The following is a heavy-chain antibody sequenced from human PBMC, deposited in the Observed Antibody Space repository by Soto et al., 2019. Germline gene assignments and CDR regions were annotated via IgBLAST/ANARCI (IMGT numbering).Heavy chain of an antibody. CDR3: ARHGYNCDDGFDY. Sequence: QVQLVQSGAEVRKPGASVKVSCKASGYTFTSYGLTWVRQAPGQGLEWMGWISTYNGNTNYAQKLQGRVSMTTDTPTSTAYLELRGLRSDDTAIYFCARHGYNCDDGFDYWGQGTLVTVSS. CDR1: GYTFTSYG. CDR2: ISTYNGNT. V-gene: IGHV1-18*01. J-gene: IGHJ4*02. D-gene: IGHD1-1*01.